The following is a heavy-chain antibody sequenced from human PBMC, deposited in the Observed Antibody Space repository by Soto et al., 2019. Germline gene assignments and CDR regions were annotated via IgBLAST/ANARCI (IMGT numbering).Heavy chain of an antibody. D-gene: IGHD2-2*01. Sequence: QVQLQESGPGLVQPSETLSLTCTVSGGSISSYYWSWIRQPAGKGLEWIGRISPSGGTNYNASLKRRVTMSLERSKNQFSLKLTSVTAADTAVYYCARVAYCDGTTCHLPDYWGQGSLVTVSS. CDR1: GGSISSYY. V-gene: IGHV4-4*07. CDR2: ISPSGGT. CDR3: ARVAYCDGTTCHLPDY. J-gene: IGHJ4*02.